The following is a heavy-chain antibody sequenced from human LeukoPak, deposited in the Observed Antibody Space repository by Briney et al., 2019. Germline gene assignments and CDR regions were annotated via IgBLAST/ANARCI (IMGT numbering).Heavy chain of an antibody. D-gene: IGHD3-22*01. CDR2: ISYDGSNK. CDR3: ASSYYYDSSGFDY. V-gene: IGHV3-30*03. J-gene: IGHJ4*02. Sequence: GRSLRLSCAASGFTFSSYGMHWVRQAPGKGLEWVAVISYDGSNKYYADPVKGRFTISRDNSKNTLYLQVNSLRAEDTAVYYCASSYYYDSSGFDYWGQGTLVTVSS. CDR1: GFTFSSYG.